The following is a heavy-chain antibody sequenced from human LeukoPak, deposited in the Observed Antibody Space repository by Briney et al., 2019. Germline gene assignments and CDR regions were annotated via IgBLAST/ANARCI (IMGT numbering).Heavy chain of an antibody. CDR2: INPNSGGT. J-gene: IGHJ3*02. Sequence: ASVNVSCKASGYTFTGYYMHWVRQAPGQGLEWMGWINPNSGGTNYAQKFQGWVTMTRDTSISTAYMELSRLRSDDTAVYYCARDSRRITIFGVVIRTTTPDAFDIWGQGTMVTVS. D-gene: IGHD3-3*01. V-gene: IGHV1-2*04. CDR3: ARDSRRITIFGVVIRTTTPDAFDI. CDR1: GYTFTGYY.